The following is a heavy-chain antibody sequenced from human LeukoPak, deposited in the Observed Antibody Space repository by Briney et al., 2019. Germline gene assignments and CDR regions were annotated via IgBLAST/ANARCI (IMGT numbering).Heavy chain of an antibody. CDR3: ATTRVRSSWYRFRFDY. D-gene: IGHD6-13*01. CDR1: GYTFTGYY. Sequence: ASVKVSCKASGYTFTGYYMHWVRQAPGQGLEWMGWINPNSGGTNYAQKFQGRVTMTRDTSISTAYMELSRLRSDDTAVYYCATTRVRSSWYRFRFDYWGQGTLVTVSS. V-gene: IGHV1-2*02. J-gene: IGHJ4*02. CDR2: INPNSGGT.